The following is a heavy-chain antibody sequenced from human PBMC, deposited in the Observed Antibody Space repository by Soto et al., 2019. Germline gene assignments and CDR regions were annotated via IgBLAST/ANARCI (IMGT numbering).Heavy chain of an antibody. CDR2: IKSKTDGGTT. V-gene: IGHV3-15*07. J-gene: IGHJ6*02. CDR1: GFTVCNAW. D-gene: IGHD2-2*01. CDR3: TTVELVPAANYYYYSGMDV. Sequence: GGSLRLSCAACGFTVCNAWMNWVRQAPGKGQEWVGRIKSKTDGGTTDYAAPVKSRFTISRDDSKNTLYLQMNSLKTEDTAVYYCTTVELVPAANYYYYSGMDVWGQGTTVTVSS.